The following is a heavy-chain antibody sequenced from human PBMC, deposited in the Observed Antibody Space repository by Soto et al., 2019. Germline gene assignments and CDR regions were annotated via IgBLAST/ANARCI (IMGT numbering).Heavy chain of an antibody. V-gene: IGHV4-31*11. CDR2: IYYSGST. Sequence: SETLSLTCAVSGGSISSGGYYWSWIRQHPGKGLEWIGYIYYSGSTYFNPSLKSRVAISLDTSKNQFSLKLSSVTAADTAVYYCARDPGHGTDVWGQGTTVTVSS. CDR1: GGSISSGGYY. CDR3: ARDPGHGTDV. J-gene: IGHJ6*02.